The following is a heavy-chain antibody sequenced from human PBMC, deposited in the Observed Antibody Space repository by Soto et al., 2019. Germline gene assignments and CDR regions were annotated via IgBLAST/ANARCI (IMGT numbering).Heavy chain of an antibody. CDR3: AKGYSFGFEF. D-gene: IGHD4-4*01. V-gene: IGHV3-23*01. CDR1: GFTFSNFA. CDR2: TSGSGVSA. J-gene: IGHJ4*02. Sequence: GGSLRLSCAASGFTFSNFAMSWVRQAPGKGLEWVSATSGSGVSAFYADSVKGRFTISRDNSKNTVSLQMSSLRAEDTAIYYCAKGYSFGFEFWGQGILVTVSS.